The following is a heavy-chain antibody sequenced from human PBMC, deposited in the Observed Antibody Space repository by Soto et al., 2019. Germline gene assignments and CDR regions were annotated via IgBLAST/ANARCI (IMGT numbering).Heavy chain of an antibody. CDR1: GFSLSTSGVG. CDR2: IYWNDNK. CDR3: AHRGEYYSSRGDAFDI. V-gene: IGHV2-5*01. Sequence: SGPTLVNPTQTLTLTCTFSGFSLSTSGVGVGWIRQPPGKALEWLALIYWNDNKRYSPSLKSRLTIAKDTSKNQVVLTMTNMDPVDTGTYYCAHRGEYYSSRGDAFDIWGQGTVVTVSS. J-gene: IGHJ3*02. D-gene: IGHD2-2*01.